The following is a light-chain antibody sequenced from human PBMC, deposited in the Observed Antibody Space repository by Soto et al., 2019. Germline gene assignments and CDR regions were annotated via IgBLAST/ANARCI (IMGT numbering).Light chain of an antibody. CDR2: DAS. J-gene: IGKJ1*01. Sequence: DIQMTQSPSSLSASVGDRVTITCQASQDISNYLNWYQQKPGKAPKLLIYDASSLESGVPSRFSGSGAGTEFTLTISSLQPDDFATYYCQHYYGFSRTFGQGTKVDIK. V-gene: IGKV1-5*01. CDR1: QDISNY. CDR3: QHYYGFSRT.